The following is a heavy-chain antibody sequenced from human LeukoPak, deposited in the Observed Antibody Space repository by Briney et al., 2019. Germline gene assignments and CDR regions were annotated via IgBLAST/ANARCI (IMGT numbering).Heavy chain of an antibody. CDR3: ARQRDSGFDFDS. J-gene: IGHJ4*02. CDR1: GYSFTNYW. CDR2: IYPSDSDT. Sequence: GESLKISCMGSGYSFTNYWIGWVRQVPGSGLERMGVIYPSDSDTRYSPSFQDQVTISADKSIDTAYLQWSSLKASDTAMYYCARQRDSGFDFDSWGQGTLVTVSS. D-gene: IGHD5-12*01. V-gene: IGHV5-51*01.